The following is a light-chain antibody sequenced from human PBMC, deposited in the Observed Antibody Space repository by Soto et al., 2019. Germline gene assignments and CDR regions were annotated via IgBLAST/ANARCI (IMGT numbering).Light chain of an antibody. CDR3: SSYTSSNTYV. CDR2: DVT. CDR1: SSEVGGYNY. V-gene: IGLV2-14*01. J-gene: IGLJ1*01. Sequence: QSVLTQPASVSGPPGQSISISCTGTSSEVGGYNYVSWYQQHPGKAPRLMIFDVTNRPSGVSDRFSGSKSGNTASLTISGLQAEDAADYYCSSYTSSNTYVFGTGTKVTVL.